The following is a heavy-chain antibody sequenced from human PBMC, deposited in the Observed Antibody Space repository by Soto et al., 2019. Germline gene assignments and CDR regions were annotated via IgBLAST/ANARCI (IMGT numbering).Heavy chain of an antibody. D-gene: IGHD1-26*01. Sequence: PGGSLRLSCAASGFTFSSYAMSWVRQAPGKGLEWVSAISGSGGSTYYADSVKGRFTISRDNSKNTLYLQMNSLRAEDTAVYYCAKSQRSYLLVVPYGMDVWGQGTTVTVSS. V-gene: IGHV3-23*01. J-gene: IGHJ6*02. CDR3: AKSQRSYLLVVPYGMDV. CDR2: ISGSGGST. CDR1: GFTFSSYA.